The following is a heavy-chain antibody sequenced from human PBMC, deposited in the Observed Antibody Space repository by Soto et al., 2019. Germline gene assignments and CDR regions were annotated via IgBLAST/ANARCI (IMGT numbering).Heavy chain of an antibody. J-gene: IGHJ6*03. D-gene: IGHD6-6*01. Sequence: NPSETLSLTCTVSGGSISSYYWGWIRQPPGKGLEWIGYIYYSGSTNYNPSLKSRVTISVDTSKNQFSLKLSSVTAADTAVYYCGGDEVSSWSRGYYYYMDVWGKGTTVTVSS. CDR2: IYYSGST. CDR1: GGSISSYY. V-gene: IGHV4-59*01. CDR3: GGDEVSSWSRGYYYYMDV.